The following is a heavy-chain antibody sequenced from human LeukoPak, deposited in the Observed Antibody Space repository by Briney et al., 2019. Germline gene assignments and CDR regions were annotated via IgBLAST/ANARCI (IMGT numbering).Heavy chain of an antibody. Sequence: AGSLRLSCAASGCTFSNAWMTWVCQAPGTGQERVGRIKTQIDGETTDYAAPVEGRFTISRNDSKNSLYLQINSLKTDDTAVYYCTAVERWLLRSSPYWGQGTLVTVSS. J-gene: IGHJ4*02. CDR1: GCTFSNAW. V-gene: IGHV3-15*01. CDR2: IKTQIDGETT. CDR3: TAVERWLLRSSPY. D-gene: IGHD5-24*01.